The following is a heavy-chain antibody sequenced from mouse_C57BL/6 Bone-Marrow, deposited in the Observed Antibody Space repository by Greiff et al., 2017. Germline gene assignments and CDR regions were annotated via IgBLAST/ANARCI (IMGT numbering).Heavy chain of an antibody. CDR2: IYPGGGYT. CDR1: GYTFTNYW. D-gene: IGHD1-1*01. V-gene: IGHV1-63*01. J-gene: IGHJ4*01. CDR3: ARAFYYGSSLDAMDY. Sequence: QVQLKQSGAELVRPGTSVKMSCKASGYTFTNYWIGWAKQRPGHGLEWIGDIYPGGGYTNYNEKFKGKATLTADKSSSTAYMQFSSLTSEDSAIYYCARAFYYGSSLDAMDYWGQGTSVTVSS.